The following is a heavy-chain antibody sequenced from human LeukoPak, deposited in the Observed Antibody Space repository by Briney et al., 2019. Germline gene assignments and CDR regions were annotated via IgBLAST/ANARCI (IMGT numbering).Heavy chain of an antibody. V-gene: IGHV3-23*01. CDR2: ISGSGGST. CDR3: AKDRAPYSSGWGPFDY. D-gene: IGHD6-19*01. CDR1: GFTFSSYA. J-gene: IGHJ4*02. Sequence: GSLRLSCAASGFTFSSYAINWVRQASGKGLEWVSAISGSGGSTSYADSVKGRFAISRDNSKNTVYLQMSSLRAADTAVYYCAKDRAPYSSGWGPFDYWGQGTLVTVSP.